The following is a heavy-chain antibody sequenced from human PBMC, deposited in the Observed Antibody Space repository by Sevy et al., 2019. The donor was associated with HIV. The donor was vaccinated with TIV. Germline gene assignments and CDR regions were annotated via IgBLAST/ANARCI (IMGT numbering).Heavy chain of an antibody. Sequence: GSLRLSCAASGFSLETYWMNWVRQAPGKPLEWVANIKEDDTVKYYVDSVKGRFTIFRDNGRNLVYLVMNNLRVGDTARYYCVRAIQSEGSFWGQGTLVTVSS. V-gene: IGHV3-7*04. J-gene: IGHJ4*02. CDR1: GFSLETYW. CDR3: VRAIQSEGSF. CDR2: IKEDDTVK. D-gene: IGHD2-2*02.